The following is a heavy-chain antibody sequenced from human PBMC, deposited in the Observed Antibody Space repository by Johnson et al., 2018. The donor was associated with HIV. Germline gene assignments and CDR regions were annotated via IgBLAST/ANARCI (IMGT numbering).Heavy chain of an antibody. Sequence: VQLVESGGGVVRPGGSLRLSCAASGFNFDDYGMSWVRQAPGKGLEWVSGINWNGASTGYADSVKGRFTVSRDNANNSLYLQMNSLRAEDTALYYCERDHMGPVNRRVQWLVPRGLDIWGQGTMVAVSS. J-gene: IGHJ3*02. CDR3: ERDHMGPVNRRVQWLVPRGLDI. CDR1: GFNFDDYG. D-gene: IGHD6-19*01. V-gene: IGHV3-20*04. CDR2: INWNGAST.